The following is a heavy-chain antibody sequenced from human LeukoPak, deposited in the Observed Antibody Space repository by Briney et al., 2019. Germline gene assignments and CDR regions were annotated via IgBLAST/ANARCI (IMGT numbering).Heavy chain of an antibody. Sequence: GGSLRLSCAASGFTFSSYNMNWVRQAPGKGLEWVSSISSSSSYIYYADSVKGRFTISRDSAKNSLYLQMNSLRAEDTAVYYCARIIVATILTSNYYYYMDVWGKGTTVTVSS. V-gene: IGHV3-21*01. CDR1: GFTFSSYN. D-gene: IGHD5-12*01. CDR2: ISSSSSYI. J-gene: IGHJ6*03. CDR3: ARIIVATILTSNYYYYMDV.